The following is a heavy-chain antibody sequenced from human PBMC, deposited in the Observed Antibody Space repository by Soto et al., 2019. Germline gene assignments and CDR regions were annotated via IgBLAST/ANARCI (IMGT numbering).Heavy chain of an antibody. CDR3: ARAGFERLYFDQ. CDR1: GFTFSGFD. V-gene: IGHV3-13*01. D-gene: IGHD1-1*01. CDR2: IGTAVDT. Sequence: GGSLRLSCEASGFTFSGFDMHWVRQPTGKGLEWVSTIGTAVDTYYAVSVKGRFTISRDNAKNSLSLQMNSLRAGDMATYYCARAGFERLYFDQWGRGTLVTV. J-gene: IGHJ4*02.